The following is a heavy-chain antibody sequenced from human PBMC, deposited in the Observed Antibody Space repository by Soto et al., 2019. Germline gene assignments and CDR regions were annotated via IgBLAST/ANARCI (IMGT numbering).Heavy chain of an antibody. CDR2: ISAYNGNT. CDR3: ARDRTLGIAARRGWFDP. D-gene: IGHD6-6*01. J-gene: IGHJ5*02. V-gene: IGHV1-18*04. CDR1: GYTFTSYG. Sequence: QVQLVQSGAEVKKPGASVKVSCKASGYTFTSYGISWVRQAPGQGLEWMGWISAYNGNTNYAQKLQGRVTMTTDTSTRTAYMELRSLRSDDTAVYYCARDRTLGIAARRGWFDPWGQGTLVTVSS.